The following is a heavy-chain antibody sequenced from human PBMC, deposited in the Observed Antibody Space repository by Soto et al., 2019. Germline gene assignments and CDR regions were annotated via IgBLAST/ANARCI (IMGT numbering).Heavy chain of an antibody. Sequence: GASVKVSCKASRYTFTSFNIHWIRQAPGQGLERLGVINPSSGSTVYQQNFQGRVTMTSDTSTSTVYMVLSRLRSEDTAVYYCARIAGPALTYFDFWGQGTPVTVSS. CDR1: RYTFTSFN. V-gene: IGHV1-46*01. D-gene: IGHD3-9*01. CDR3: ARIAGPALTYFDF. J-gene: IGHJ4*02. CDR2: INPSSGST.